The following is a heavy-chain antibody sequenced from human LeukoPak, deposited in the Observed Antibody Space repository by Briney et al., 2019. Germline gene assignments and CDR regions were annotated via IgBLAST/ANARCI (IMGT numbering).Heavy chain of an antibody. V-gene: IGHV3-48*04. J-gene: IGHJ4*02. Sequence: PGGSLRLSCAASGFTFSTYAMNWVRQAPGKGLEWVSYISSSGSTIYYADSVKGRFTISRDNAKNSLYLQMNSLRAEDTAVYYCARDRWYYYDSSGYYPDYWGQGTLVTVSS. D-gene: IGHD3-22*01. CDR1: GFTFSTYA. CDR2: ISSSGSTI. CDR3: ARDRWYYYDSSGYYPDY.